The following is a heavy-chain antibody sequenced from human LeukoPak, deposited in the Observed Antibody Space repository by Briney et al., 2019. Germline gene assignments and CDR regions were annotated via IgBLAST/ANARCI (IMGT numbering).Heavy chain of an antibody. V-gene: IGHV1-46*01. D-gene: IGHD3-16*01. CDR3: ARAYTSPNGLY. CDR2: IKPRGGST. CDR1: GYTFSNYY. Sequence: GASVKVSCMASGYTFSNYYIHWVRQAPRQGLEWMGIIKPRGGSTNYAQKLQGRVTMTRDTSTSTLYMELSSLTSDDTAVYFCARAYTSPNGLYWGEGILVTVSS. J-gene: IGHJ4*02.